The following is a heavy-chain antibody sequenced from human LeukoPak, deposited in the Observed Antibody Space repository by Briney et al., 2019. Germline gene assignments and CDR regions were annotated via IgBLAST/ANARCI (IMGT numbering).Heavy chain of an antibody. CDR3: AKASGYDDAFDI. J-gene: IGHJ3*02. CDR2: IYYSGST. D-gene: IGHD5-12*01. CDR1: GGSISSYY. Sequence: SETLSFTCTVSGGSISSYYWSWIRQPPGKGLEWIGYIYYSGSTNYNPSLKSRVTISVDTSKNQFSLKLSSVTAADTAVYYCAKASGYDDAFDIWGQGTMVTVSS. V-gene: IGHV4-59*08.